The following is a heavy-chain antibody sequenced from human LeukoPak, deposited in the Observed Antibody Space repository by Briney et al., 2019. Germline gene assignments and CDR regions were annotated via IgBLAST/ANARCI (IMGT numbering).Heavy chain of an antibody. D-gene: IGHD3-22*01. CDR1: GFTFSSYG. J-gene: IGHJ4*02. Sequence: GGSLRLSRAASGFTFSSYGMHWVRQAPGKGLEWVAVIWYDGSDKYYADSVKGRFTISRDNSKNTLYLQMNSLRAVDTAVYYCAKALEYYYDSSGLDYWGQGTLVTVSS. CDR3: AKALEYYYDSSGLDY. CDR2: IWYDGSDK. V-gene: IGHV3-33*06.